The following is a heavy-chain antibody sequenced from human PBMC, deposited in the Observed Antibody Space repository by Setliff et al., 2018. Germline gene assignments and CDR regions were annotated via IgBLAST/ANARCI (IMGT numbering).Heavy chain of an antibody. D-gene: IGHD5-12*01. CDR1: GGSFSGYY. J-gene: IGHJ4*02. Sequence: PSETLSLTCAVYGGSFSGYYWSWVRQPPGKGLEWIGEINHSGSTNYNPSLKSRVNLSVDTSKNQFSLKLSSVTAADTALYYCTVYNTGSSKDHYWGQGTPVTVSS. CDR2: INHSGST. V-gene: IGHV4-34*01. CDR3: TVYNTGSSKDHY.